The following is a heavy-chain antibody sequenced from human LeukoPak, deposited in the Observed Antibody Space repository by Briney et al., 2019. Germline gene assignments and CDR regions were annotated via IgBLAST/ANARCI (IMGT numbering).Heavy chain of an antibody. CDR1: GYTFTGYY. V-gene: IGHV1-2*02. J-gene: IGHJ4*02. CDR3: ARASQQWLVLGY. Sequence: PGASVKVSCKASGYTFTGYYMHWVRQAPGQGLEWMGWINPNTGDTNFAQKFQGRVTMTRDTSITTAYMELSGLRSDDTAVYYCARASQQWLVLGYWGQGTLVTVSS. D-gene: IGHD6-19*01. CDR2: INPNTGDT.